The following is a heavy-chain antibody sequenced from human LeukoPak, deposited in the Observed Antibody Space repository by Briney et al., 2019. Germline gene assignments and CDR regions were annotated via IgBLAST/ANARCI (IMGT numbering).Heavy chain of an antibody. J-gene: IGHJ3*02. CDR1: GGSISSYY. D-gene: IGHD6-19*01. Sequence: PSETLSLTCTVSGGSISSYYWSWIRQPPGKGLEWIGEINHSGSTNYNPSLKSRVTISVDASKNQFSLKLSSVTAADTAVYYCARYGCGWYCSDAFDIWGQGTMVTVSS. CDR3: ARYGCGWYCSDAFDI. V-gene: IGHV4-34*01. CDR2: INHSGST.